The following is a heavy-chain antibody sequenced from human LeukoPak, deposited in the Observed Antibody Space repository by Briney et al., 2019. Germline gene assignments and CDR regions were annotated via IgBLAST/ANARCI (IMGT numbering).Heavy chain of an antibody. V-gene: IGHV1-69*04. CDR3: ARESVCSSTSCSIRPFDY. J-gene: IGHJ4*02. Sequence: SVKVSCKASGGTFSSYAISWVRQAPGQGLEWMGRIIPILGIANYAQKFQGRVTITADKSTSTAYMELSSLRSEDTAVYYCARESVCSSTSCSIRPFDYWGQGTLVTVSS. CDR2: IIPILGIA. CDR1: GGTFSSYA. D-gene: IGHD2-2*01.